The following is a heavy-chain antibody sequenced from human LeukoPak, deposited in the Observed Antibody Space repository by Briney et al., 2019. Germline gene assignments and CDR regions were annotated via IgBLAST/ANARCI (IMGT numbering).Heavy chain of an antibody. CDR2: INHSGST. CDR1: GGSISSSSYY. J-gene: IGHJ4*02. CDR3: ARLAAARNRQTRFEDY. V-gene: IGHV4-39*07. D-gene: IGHD6-13*01. Sequence: SETLSLTCTVSGGSISSSSYYWGWIRQPPGKGLEWIGEINHSGSTNYNPSLKSRVTISVDTSKNQFSLKLSSVTAADTAVYYCARLAAARNRQTRFEDYWGQGTLVTVSS.